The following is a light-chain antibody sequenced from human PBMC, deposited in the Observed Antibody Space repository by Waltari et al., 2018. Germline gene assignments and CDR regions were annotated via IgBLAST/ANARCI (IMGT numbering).Light chain of an antibody. Sequence: QSALTQPPSASGSPGQSVTISCTRSSSDVGGYNYVSWYQQHPGKAPKLMISAVSERPSVVPDLFSGSKSGNTASLTVSGLQAEDEADYYCSSYAGTNNLVFGGGTKLTVL. V-gene: IGLV2-8*01. CDR1: SSDVGGYNY. J-gene: IGLJ2*01. CDR2: AVS. CDR3: SSYAGTNNLV.